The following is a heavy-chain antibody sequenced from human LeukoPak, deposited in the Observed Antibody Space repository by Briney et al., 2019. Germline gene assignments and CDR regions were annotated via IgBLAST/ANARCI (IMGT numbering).Heavy chain of an antibody. V-gene: IGHV3-48*01. CDR1: GFTFSDYT. J-gene: IGHJ5*02. Sequence: GSLRLSCAASGFTFSDYTMNWVRQAPGKGLEWISYISIGSDTIYYAGSVEGRFTISRDNARYSLYLPMNSLRAEDTAVYYCARGPPLFDPWGQGTLVTVSS. CDR2: ISIGSDTI. CDR3: ARGPPLFDP.